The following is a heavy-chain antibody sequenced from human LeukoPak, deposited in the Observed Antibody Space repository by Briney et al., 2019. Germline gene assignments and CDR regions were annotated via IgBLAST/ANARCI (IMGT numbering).Heavy chain of an antibody. CDR3: ARVVIAAAVDWYFDL. CDR2: IYYSGST. CDR1: GGSISSSSYY. J-gene: IGHJ2*01. V-gene: IGHV4-39*07. D-gene: IGHD6-13*01. Sequence: PSETLSLTCTVSGGSISSSSYYWGWIRQPPGKGLEWIGSIYYSGSTYYNPSLKSRVTISVDTSKNQFSLKLSSVTAADTAVYYCARVVIAAAVDWYFDLWGRGTLVTVSS.